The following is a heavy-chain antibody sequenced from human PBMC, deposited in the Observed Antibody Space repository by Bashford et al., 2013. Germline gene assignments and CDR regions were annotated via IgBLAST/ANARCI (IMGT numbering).Heavy chain of an antibody. J-gene: IGHJ4*02. CDR2: ISGSGGST. V-gene: IGHV3-23*01. CDR1: GFTFSSYA. D-gene: IGHD1-26*01. Sequence: GSLRLSCAASGFTFSSYAMSWVRQAPGKGLEWVSAISGSGGSTYYADSVEGRFTISRDNSRNTLYLQMNSLRAEDTAVYYCAKDDAPLPLVGATTSPIFDCWGQGPWSPSPQ. CDR3: AKDDAPLPLVGATTSPIFDC.